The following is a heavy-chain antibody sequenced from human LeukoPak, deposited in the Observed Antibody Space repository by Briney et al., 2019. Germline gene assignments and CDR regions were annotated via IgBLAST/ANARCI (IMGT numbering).Heavy chain of an antibody. J-gene: IGHJ2*01. CDR2: IFASGST. CDR3: ARDVGRYTYGYRPTEVYWYFDL. Sequence: SETLSLTCTVSGGSISSYSWSWIRQPAGKGLEWIGRIFASGSTKYNPSLKSRVTMSVETSKNQFSLRLSSVTAADTAVYYCARDVGRYTYGYRPTEVYWYFDLWGRGTLVTVSS. D-gene: IGHD5-18*01. CDR1: GGSISSYS. V-gene: IGHV4-4*07.